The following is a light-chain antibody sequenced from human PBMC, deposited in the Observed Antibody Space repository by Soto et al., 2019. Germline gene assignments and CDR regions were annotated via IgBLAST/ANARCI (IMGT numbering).Light chain of an antibody. Sequence: EIVWTQSPGTLSLSPGERATLSCRASQSVSSSSLSLYQQKPGQAPRLLIYGASSRATGIPAWFSGSGSGTDFPLTISRLEPEASSVCSSPQHGSSPPFTFGQRTQVAIK. CDR2: GAS. CDR3: PQHGSSPPFT. J-gene: IGKJ2*01. V-gene: IGKV3-20*01. CDR1: QSVSSSS.